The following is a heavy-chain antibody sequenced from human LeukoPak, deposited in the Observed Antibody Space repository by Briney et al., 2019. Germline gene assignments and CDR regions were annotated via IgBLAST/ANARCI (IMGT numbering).Heavy chain of an antibody. D-gene: IGHD5-12*01. CDR2: INGSGGST. V-gene: IGHV3-23*01. J-gene: IGHJ6*03. CDR1: VFTFSSYA. CDR3: TGHKVAKVRSPKKIAPPFYYYYYYMDV. Sequence: GGSLRLSCAASVFTFSSYAMSWVRQAPGKGLEWGSDINGSGGSTYYADSVKGRFTISRDNPKNTLFLQMNSLKTEDTAVYYCTGHKVAKVRSPKKIAPPFYYYYYYMDVWGKGTTVTVSS.